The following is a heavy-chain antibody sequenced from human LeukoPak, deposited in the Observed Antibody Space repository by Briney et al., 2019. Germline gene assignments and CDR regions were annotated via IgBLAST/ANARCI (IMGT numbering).Heavy chain of an antibody. D-gene: IGHD3-10*01. CDR3: ARSSLNYYYGSGSPNVGGWFDP. V-gene: IGHV4-31*03. J-gene: IGHJ5*02. CDR2: IYYSGST. Sequence: PSETLSLTCTVSGGSISSGGYYWSWIRQHPGKGLEWIGYIYYSGSTYYNPSLKSRVTISVDTSKNQFSLKLSSVTAADTAVYYCARSSLNYYYGSGSPNVGGWFDPWGQGTLVTVSS. CDR1: GGSISSGGYY.